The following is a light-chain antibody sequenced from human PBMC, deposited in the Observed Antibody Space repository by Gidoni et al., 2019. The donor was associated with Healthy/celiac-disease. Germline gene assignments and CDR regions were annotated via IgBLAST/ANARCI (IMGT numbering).Light chain of an antibody. CDR2: LGS. J-gene: IGKJ1*01. CDR3: MQALQTPPT. CDR1: QSLLHSNGYNY. Sequence: DLVMTQSQLSLPVTPGEPASISCRSSQSLLHSNGYNYLDWYLQKPGQSPQLLIYLGSNRASGVPDRFSGSGSGTDFTLKISRVEAEDVGVYYCMQALQTPPTFGQGTKVEIK. V-gene: IGKV2-28*01.